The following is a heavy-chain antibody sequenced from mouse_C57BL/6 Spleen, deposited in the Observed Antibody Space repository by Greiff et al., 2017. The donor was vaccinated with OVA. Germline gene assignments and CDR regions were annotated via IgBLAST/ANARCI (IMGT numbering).Heavy chain of an antibody. CDR1: GFTFSSYA. D-gene: IGHD1-1*01. J-gene: IGHJ1*03. Sequence: EVKVVESGGGLVKPGGSLKLSCAASGFTFSSYAMSWVRQTPEKRLEWVATISDGGSYTYYPDNVKGRFTISRDNAKNNLYLQMSHLKSEDTAMYYCARDVTTVVARYFDVWGTGTTVTVSS. CDR2: ISDGGSYT. V-gene: IGHV5-4*01. CDR3: ARDVTTVVARYFDV.